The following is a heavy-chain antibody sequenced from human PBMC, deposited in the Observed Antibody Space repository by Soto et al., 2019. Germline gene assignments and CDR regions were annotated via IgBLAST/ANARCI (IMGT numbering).Heavy chain of an antibody. D-gene: IGHD2-21*02. CDR1: GGSISSGGYY. J-gene: IGHJ4*02. V-gene: IGHV4-31*03. Sequence: PSETLSLTCTVSGGSISSGGYYWSWIRQHPGKGLEWIGYIYYSGSTYYNPSLKSRVTISVDTSKNQFSLKLSSVTAADTAVYYCAILVCEGGDCYSDYWGQGTLVTVSS. CDR3: AILVCEGGDCYSDY. CDR2: IYYSGST.